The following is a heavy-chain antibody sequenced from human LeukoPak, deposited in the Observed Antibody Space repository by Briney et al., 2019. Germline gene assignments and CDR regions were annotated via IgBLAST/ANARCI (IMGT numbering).Heavy chain of an antibody. Sequence: GGSLRLSCAASGFTFDDYGMSWVRQAPGKGLEWVSGINWSGGRTGYADSVKGRLTISRDNSKNSLYLQMTSLRAEDTAVYYCASGRGSYSPDYWGQGTLVTVSS. D-gene: IGHD1-26*01. J-gene: IGHJ4*02. CDR3: ASGRGSYSPDY. CDR1: GFTFDDYG. CDR2: INWSGGRT. V-gene: IGHV3-20*04.